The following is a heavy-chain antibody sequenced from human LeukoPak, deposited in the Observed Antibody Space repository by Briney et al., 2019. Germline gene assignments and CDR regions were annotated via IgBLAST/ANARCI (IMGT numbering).Heavy chain of an antibody. D-gene: IGHD3-22*01. CDR3: AKGGSGYYFDY. CDR1: GFTFSNFW. CDR2: IHPEGNEK. Sequence: GGSLRLSCAVSGFTFSNFWMSWVRQAPGRGLEWVANIHPEGNEKYHVESVKGRFTISRDNTKNLLFLQMNGLRVEDTAVYYCAKGGSGYYFDYWGQGTLVTVSS. V-gene: IGHV3-7*01. J-gene: IGHJ4*02.